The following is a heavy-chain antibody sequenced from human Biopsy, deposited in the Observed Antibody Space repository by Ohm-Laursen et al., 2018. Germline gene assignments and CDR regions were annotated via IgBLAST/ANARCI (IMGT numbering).Heavy chain of an antibody. Sequence: SDTLSLTCNVSGGTISNFYWSWIRQPAGKGLEWIGHISYTGYTSYNASLKSRVTISVDTSRNHFSLRLSSLTAADTAVYYCARGSNDFGGLYFPRWGQGTLLTVSS. CDR1: GGTISNFY. CDR2: ISYTGYT. D-gene: IGHD4-23*01. CDR3: ARGSNDFGGLYFPR. J-gene: IGHJ4*02. V-gene: IGHV4-59*07.